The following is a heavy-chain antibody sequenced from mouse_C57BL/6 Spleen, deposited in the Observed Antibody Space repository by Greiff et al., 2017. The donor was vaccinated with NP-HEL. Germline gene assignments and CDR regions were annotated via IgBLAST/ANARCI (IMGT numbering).Heavy chain of an antibody. CDR2: INPNNGGT. J-gene: IGHJ3*01. CDR1: GYTFTDYY. Sequence: EVQLQQSGPELVKPGASVKISCKASGYTFTDYYMNWVKQSHGKSLEWIGDINPNNGGTSYNQKFKGKATLTVDKSSSTAYMELRSLTSEDSAVYYGAILDSSGYIFAYWGQGTLVTVSA. CDR3: AILDSSGYIFAY. D-gene: IGHD3-2*02. V-gene: IGHV1-26*01.